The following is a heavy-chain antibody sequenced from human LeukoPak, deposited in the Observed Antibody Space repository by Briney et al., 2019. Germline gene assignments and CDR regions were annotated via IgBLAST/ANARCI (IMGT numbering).Heavy chain of an antibody. V-gene: IGHV7-4-1*02. CDR2: INTNTGNP. CDR1: GYTFTSYA. J-gene: IGHJ3*02. Sequence: GASVKVSCKASGYTFTSYAMNWVRQAPGQGLEWMGWINTNTGNPTYAQGFTGRFVFSLDTSVSTAYLQISSLKAEDTAVYYCARGALLQWLVRDDAFDIWGQGTMVTVSS. D-gene: IGHD6-19*01. CDR3: ARGALLQWLVRDDAFDI.